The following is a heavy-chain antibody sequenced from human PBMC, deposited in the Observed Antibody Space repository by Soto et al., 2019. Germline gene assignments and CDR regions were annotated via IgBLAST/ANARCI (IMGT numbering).Heavy chain of an antibody. CDR1: EITLNIYW. D-gene: IGHD4-17*01. J-gene: IGHJ4*02. V-gene: IGHV3-74*01. CDR2: INPESTTL. CDR3: TKDTCGAWDS. Sequence: EAQLVESGGGLVQPGGSLTLSCTASEITLNIYWMHWIRQAPGKGLVWVSRINPESTTLTYADSVTGRFTISRDSAKNTLDLQMNGLSAEDTAIYNCTKDTCGAWDSWGQGTLVTVSS.